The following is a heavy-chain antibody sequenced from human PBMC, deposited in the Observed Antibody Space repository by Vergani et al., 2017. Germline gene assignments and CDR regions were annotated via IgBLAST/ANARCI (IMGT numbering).Heavy chain of an antibody. CDR1: SFKLGDYG. J-gene: IGHJ4*02. CDR2: TWYEGNNN. CDR3: ARETSDPPSSLDY. V-gene: IGHV3-33*01. D-gene: IGHD3-16*02. Sequence: QVQLVESGGGVVQPGRSLRLSCTPSSFKLGDYGMHWVRQAPGRGLEWVSMTWYEGNNNYYADSVKGRFTISKDMSKNTLYLQMNSLRGDDTAVYYCARETSDPPSSLDYWGQGTLVTVSS.